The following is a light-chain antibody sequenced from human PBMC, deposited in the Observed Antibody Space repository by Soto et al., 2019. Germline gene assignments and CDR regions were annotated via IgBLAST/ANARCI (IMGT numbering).Light chain of an antibody. CDR1: SSNIGTSS. Sequence: VLTQPPSASGTPGQTVTISCSGSSSNIGTSSVHWYKHLPGTAPKPLIYTNDQRPSGVPDRFSGSKSGTSAPLAISGLQSEDEADYHCAVWDDSLNGHVFGAGTKVTVL. J-gene: IGLJ1*01. V-gene: IGLV1-44*01. CDR3: AVWDDSLNGHV. CDR2: TND.